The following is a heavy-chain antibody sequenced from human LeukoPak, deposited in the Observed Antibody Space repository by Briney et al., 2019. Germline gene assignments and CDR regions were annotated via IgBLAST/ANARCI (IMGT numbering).Heavy chain of an antibody. V-gene: IGHV3-30*14. CDR2: ISYDGSNK. D-gene: IGHD2-2*01. Sequence: GRSLRLSCAASGFTFSSYAMHWVRQAPGKGLEWVAVISYDGSNKYYADSVKGRFTISRDDSKNTPYLQMNSLRAEDTAVYYCARAHPYCSSTSCTQRYFDYWGQGTLVTVSS. CDR1: GFTFSSYA. CDR3: ARAHPYCSSTSCTQRYFDY. J-gene: IGHJ4*02.